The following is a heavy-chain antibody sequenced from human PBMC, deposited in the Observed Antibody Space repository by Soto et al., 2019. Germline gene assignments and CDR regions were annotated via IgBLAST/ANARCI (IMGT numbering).Heavy chain of an antibody. CDR2: IYYTGST. J-gene: IGHJ6*02. CDR3: ARVGIWRLYGMDV. Sequence: PSETLSLTCTVSGGSVSSESHYWSWIRQTPGKGLEWIGYIYYTGSTNYNPSLKGRVTMSVDTSRDQVSLRLRSVTRADTAVYYCARVGIWRLYGMDVWGQGTTVTVSS. D-gene: IGHD6-25*01. V-gene: IGHV4-61*01. CDR1: GGSVSSESHY.